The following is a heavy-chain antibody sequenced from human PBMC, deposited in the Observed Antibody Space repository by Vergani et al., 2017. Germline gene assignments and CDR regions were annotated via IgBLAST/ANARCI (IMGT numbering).Heavy chain of an antibody. CDR2: IIPIFGTA. D-gene: IGHD1-20*01. J-gene: IGHJ4*02. Sequence: QVQLVQSGAEVNKPGSSVKVSCKASGGTFSSYAISWVRQAPGQGLAWMGGIIPIFGTANYAQKYQGRVTITADESTSTAYMELSSLRSEDTAVYYCARGGYNWNGEGFDYGGQGTLVTVSS. CDR1: GGTFSSYA. CDR3: ARGGYNWNGEGFDY. V-gene: IGHV1-69*13.